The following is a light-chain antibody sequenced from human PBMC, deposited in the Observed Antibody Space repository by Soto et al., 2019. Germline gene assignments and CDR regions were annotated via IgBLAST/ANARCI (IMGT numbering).Light chain of an antibody. CDR3: QHYNSYSEA. CDR2: KAS. J-gene: IGKJ1*01. Sequence: DIQMTQSPSTLSGSVGDRVTITCRASQTISSWLAWYQQKPGKAPKHLIYKASTLKSGVPSRFSGGGSGTEFTLTISSLQPDDFATYSCQHYNSYSEAFGQGTKVELK. V-gene: IGKV1-5*03. CDR1: QTISSW.